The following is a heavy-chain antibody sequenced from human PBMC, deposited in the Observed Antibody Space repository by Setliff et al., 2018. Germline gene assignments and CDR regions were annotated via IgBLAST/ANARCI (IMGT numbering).Heavy chain of an antibody. CDR1: GDSISGDY. D-gene: IGHD2-15*01. CDR3: ARTRYGLGGRPY. V-gene: IGHV4-59*01. Sequence: KASETLSLTCTVSGDSISGDYWSWIRQPPGKGLEWIVFIHYSGSTNYNPSLKSRVTISLDTPKNQFSLRLSSVTAADTAVYYCARTRYGLGGRPYWGQGTLVTVSS. J-gene: IGHJ4*02. CDR2: IHYSGST.